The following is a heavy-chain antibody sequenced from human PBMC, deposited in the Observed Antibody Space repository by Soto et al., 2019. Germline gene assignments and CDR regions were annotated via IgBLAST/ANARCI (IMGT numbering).Heavy chain of an antibody. CDR2: IWYDGSNK. J-gene: IGHJ6*02. D-gene: IGHD2-21*02. V-gene: IGHV3-33*01. CDR3: ARDLTYCGGDCSGMDYYYYYGMDV. Sequence: QVQLVESGGGVVQPGRSLRLSCAASGFTFSSYGMHWVRQAPGKGLEWVAVIWYDGSNKYYADSVKGRFTISRDNSKNTLYLQMNSLRAEDTAVYYCARDLTYCGGDCSGMDYYYYYGMDVWGQGTTVTVSS. CDR1: GFTFSSYG.